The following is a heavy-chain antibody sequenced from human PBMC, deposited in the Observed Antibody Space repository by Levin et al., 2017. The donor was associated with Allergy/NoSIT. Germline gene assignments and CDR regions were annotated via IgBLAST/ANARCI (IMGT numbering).Heavy chain of an antibody. Sequence: ASVKVSCKASGYTFTGYYMHWVRQAPGQGLEWMGWINPNSGGTNYAQKFQGRVTMTRDTSISTAYMELSRLRSDDTAVYYCARLPGGDSRYYYYGMDGWGQGTTVTVSS. D-gene: IGHD3-22*01. J-gene: IGHJ6*02. CDR3: ARLPGGDSRYYYYGMDG. V-gene: IGHV1-2*02. CDR1: GYTFTGYY. CDR2: INPNSGGT.